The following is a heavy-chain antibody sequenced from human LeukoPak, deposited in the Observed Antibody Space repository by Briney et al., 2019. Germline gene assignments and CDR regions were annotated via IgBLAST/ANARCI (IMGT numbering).Heavy chain of an antibody. D-gene: IGHD6-6*01. J-gene: IGHJ4*02. CDR1: GFTFSSYW. Sequence: PGGSLRLSCAASGFTFSSYWMSWVRQAPGKGLEWVANIKQDGSEKYYVDSVKGRFTISRDNAKNSLYLQMNSLRAEDTAVYYCARDREYSSSPDFDYWGQGTLVTVSS. V-gene: IGHV3-7*01. CDR2: IKQDGSEK. CDR3: ARDREYSSSPDFDY.